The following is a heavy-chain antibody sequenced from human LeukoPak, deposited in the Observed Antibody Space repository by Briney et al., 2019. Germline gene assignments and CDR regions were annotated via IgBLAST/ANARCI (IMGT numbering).Heavy chain of an antibody. CDR1: GFTFSSYG. J-gene: IGHJ5*02. Sequence: PGGSLRLSCAASGFTFSSYGMHWVRQAPGKGLEWVTFIRYDGSNKYYADSVKGRFTISRDNSKNTLYLQMNSLRAEDTAIYYCAKDLPFDYSKPNWVDPWGQGTLVTVSS. CDR2: IRYDGSNK. CDR3: AKDLPFDYSKPNWVDP. D-gene: IGHD4-11*01. V-gene: IGHV3-30*02.